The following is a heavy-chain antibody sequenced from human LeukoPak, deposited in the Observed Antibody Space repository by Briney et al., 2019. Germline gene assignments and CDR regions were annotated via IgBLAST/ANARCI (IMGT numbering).Heavy chain of an antibody. CDR1: GFTFSSYS. CDR2: ISSSSSTI. J-gene: IGHJ4*02. Sequence: GGSLRLSCAASGFTFSSYSMNWVRQAPGKGLEWVSYISSSSSTIYYADSVKGRFTISRDNAKNSLYLQMNSLRDEDTAVYYCARDPYEGYDILSLATLDYWSQGTLVTVSS. D-gene: IGHD3-9*01. CDR3: ARDPYEGYDILSLATLDY. V-gene: IGHV3-48*02.